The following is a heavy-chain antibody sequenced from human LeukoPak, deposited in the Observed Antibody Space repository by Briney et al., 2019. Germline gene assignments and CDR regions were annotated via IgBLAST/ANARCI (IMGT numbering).Heavy chain of an antibody. CDR2: ISYSGNT. Sequence: PSETLSLTCTASGGSISSSTSYYGGWIRQPPGKGLEWIGSISYSGNTYYNPPLKGRVTISVDTSKNHFSLELSSVTAADTAVYYCASSAGGDGYNWVYWGQGTLVTVSP. J-gene: IGHJ4*02. CDR1: GGSISSSTSYY. CDR3: ASSAGGDGYNWVY. D-gene: IGHD5-24*01. V-gene: IGHV4-39*02.